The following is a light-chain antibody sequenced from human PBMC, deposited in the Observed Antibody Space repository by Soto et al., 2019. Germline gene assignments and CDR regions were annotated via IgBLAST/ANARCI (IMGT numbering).Light chain of an antibody. Sequence: QSVLTQPASVSGSPGQSITISCTGTNSDIGIYNYVSWYQQYPGKAPKLLISQVSNRPSGVSNRFSGSKSGNTASLTISGVQAEDEAEYYCSSYTTTSTLWVFGGGTKVTVL. CDR1: NSDIGIYNY. CDR3: SSYTTTSTLWV. CDR2: QVS. V-gene: IGLV2-14*01. J-gene: IGLJ3*02.